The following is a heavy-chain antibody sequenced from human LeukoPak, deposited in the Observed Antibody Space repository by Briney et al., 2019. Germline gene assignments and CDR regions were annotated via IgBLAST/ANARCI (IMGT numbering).Heavy chain of an antibody. CDR2: MNPNSGNT. V-gene: IGHV1-8*01. D-gene: IGHD3-3*01. CDR1: EYTFTSYD. CDR3: AREGYYDFWSGYYKGAFDI. J-gene: IGHJ3*02. Sequence: ASVKVSCKASEYTFTSYDINWVRQATGQGLEWMGWMNPNSGNTGYAQKFQGRVTMTRNTSISTAYMELSSLRSDDTAVYYCAREGYYDFWSGYYKGAFDIWGQGTVVTVSS.